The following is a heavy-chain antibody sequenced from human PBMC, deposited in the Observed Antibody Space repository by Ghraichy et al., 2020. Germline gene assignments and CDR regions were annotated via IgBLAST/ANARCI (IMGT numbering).Heavy chain of an antibody. J-gene: IGHJ2*01. D-gene: IGHD3-22*01. CDR3: AKGRITMIVVVINWYFDL. Sequence: RGSLRLSCAASGFTFSSYAMSWVRQAPGKGLEWVSAISGSGGSTYYADSVKGRFTISRDNSKNTLYLQMNSLRAEDTAVYYCAKGRITMIVVVINWYFDLWGRGTLVTVSS. CDR1: GFTFSSYA. V-gene: IGHV3-23*01. CDR2: ISGSGGST.